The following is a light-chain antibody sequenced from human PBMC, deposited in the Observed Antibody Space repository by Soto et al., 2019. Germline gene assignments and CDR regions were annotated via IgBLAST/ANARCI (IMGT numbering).Light chain of an antibody. V-gene: IGKV3-15*01. CDR2: GAS. CDR3: QQYNNWPYT. Sequence: EIVMTQSPATLSVSPGERATLSCRASQSVSSNLAWYQQKPGQAPRLLIYGASTRATRIPARFSGSGSDTEFTLTISSLQSEDFAVYYCQQYNNWPYTFGQGTKLEIK. CDR1: QSVSSN. J-gene: IGKJ2*01.